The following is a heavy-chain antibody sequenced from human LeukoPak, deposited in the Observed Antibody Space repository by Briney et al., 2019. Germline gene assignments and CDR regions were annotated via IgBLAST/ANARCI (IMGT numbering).Heavy chain of an antibody. V-gene: IGHV3-23*01. CDR2: ISGSGGST. CDR1: GFIFSSYA. D-gene: IGHD6-13*01. J-gene: IGHJ4*02. Sequence: GGSLRLSCAASGFIFSSYAMSWVRQAPGRGLDWVSAISGSGGSTYYADSVKGRFTISRDNSKNTLYLQMNSLRAEDTAVYYCAKLYSSSWQITDYWGQGTLVTVSS. CDR3: AKLYSSSWQITDY.